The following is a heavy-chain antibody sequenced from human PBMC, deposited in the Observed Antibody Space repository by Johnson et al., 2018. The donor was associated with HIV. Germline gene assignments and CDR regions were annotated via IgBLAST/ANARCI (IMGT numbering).Heavy chain of an antibody. CDR3: ARGAAAAPGGFDI. CDR2: ISGSGGST. J-gene: IGHJ3*02. Sequence: EQLVESGGGLVQPGGSLRLSCGASGFTFSSYGMSWVRRAPGKGLEWVSAISGSGGSTYYADSLKGRFTISRDNSKNTLYLQMNSLRAEDTAVYYCARGAAAAPGGFDIWGQGTVVTVSS. CDR1: GFTFSSYG. D-gene: IGHD6-13*01. V-gene: IGHV3-23*04.